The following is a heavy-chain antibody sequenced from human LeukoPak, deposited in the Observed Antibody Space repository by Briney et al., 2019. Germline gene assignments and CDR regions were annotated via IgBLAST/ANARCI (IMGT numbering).Heavy chain of an antibody. CDR2: FTTGANYT. D-gene: IGHD6-13*01. CDR3: AKAQGAWYYFDS. CDR1: GFIFSSYS. J-gene: IGHJ4*02. V-gene: IGHV3-23*03. Sequence: PGGSLRLSCAASGFIFSSYSMSWVRQAPGKGLEWVSVFTTGANYTYYADSVKGRFTMTRDNSKNTIFLQLNNVRADDTAVYSCAKAQGAWYYFDSWGQGTLVTVSS.